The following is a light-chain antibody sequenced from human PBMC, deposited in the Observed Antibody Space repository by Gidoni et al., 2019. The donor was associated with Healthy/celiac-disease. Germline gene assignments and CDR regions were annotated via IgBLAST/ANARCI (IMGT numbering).Light chain of an antibody. Sequence: DIQMTQSPSYLSASVGDRVTITCQASQDIRTYLNWYQQKPGKAPKLLIYDASNLETGVPSRFSGSGSGKDFTFTISSLQPEDIATYYCQQYDNLLLTFGGGTKVEIK. CDR3: QQYDNLLLT. CDR1: QDIRTY. CDR2: DAS. J-gene: IGKJ4*01. V-gene: IGKV1-33*01.